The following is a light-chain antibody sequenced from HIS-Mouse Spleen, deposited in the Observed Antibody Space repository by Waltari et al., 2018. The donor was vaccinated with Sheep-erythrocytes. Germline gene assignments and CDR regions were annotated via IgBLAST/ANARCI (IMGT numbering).Light chain of an antibody. J-gene: IGKJ4*01. V-gene: IGKV1-5*03. CDR2: KAC. Sequence: DIQITHSPSTLSASVGDRVTITCLASQSLSSWWAWYQQKPGKAPKLLLYKACSLESGVPSMFSGRGSGTEFTLTISSLQPDDFATDYCQQYNSYSPLTLGGGPKVEIK. CDR1: QSLSSW. CDR3: QQYNSYSPLT.